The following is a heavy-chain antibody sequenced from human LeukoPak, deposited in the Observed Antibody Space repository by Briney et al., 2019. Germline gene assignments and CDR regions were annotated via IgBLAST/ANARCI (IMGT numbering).Heavy chain of an antibody. Sequence: SQTLSLTCAISGDSVSSNSAAWNWIRQSPSRGLEWLGRTYYRSKWYNDYAVSVKSRITINPDTSKNQFSLQLNSVTPEDTAVYYCARSPYYYDSSGCETPFDYWGQGTLVTVSS. CDR3: ARSPYYYDSSGCETPFDY. J-gene: IGHJ4*02. V-gene: IGHV6-1*01. CDR2: TYYRSKWYN. D-gene: IGHD3-22*01. CDR1: GDSVSSNSAA.